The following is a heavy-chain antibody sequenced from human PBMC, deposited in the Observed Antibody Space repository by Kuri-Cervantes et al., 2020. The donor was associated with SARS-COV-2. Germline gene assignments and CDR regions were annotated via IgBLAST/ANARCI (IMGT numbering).Heavy chain of an antibody. CDR3: AREGLYSSSSGFDY. CDR1: GFTFSSYG. J-gene: IGHJ4*02. CDR2: IWYDGSNK. D-gene: IGHD6-6*01. V-gene: IGHV3-33*01. Sequence: GESLKISCAASGFTFSSYGMHWVRQAPGKGLEWVAVIWYDGSNKYYADSVKGRFTISRDNSKNTLYLQMNSLRAEDTAVYYCAREGLYSSSSGFDYWGQGTLVTVSS.